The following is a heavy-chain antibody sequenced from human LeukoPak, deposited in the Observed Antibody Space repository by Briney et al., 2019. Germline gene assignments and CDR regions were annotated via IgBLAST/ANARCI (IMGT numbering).Heavy chain of an antibody. V-gene: IGHV3-9*01. J-gene: IGHJ4*02. CDR2: ISWNSGSI. CDR1: GFTFDNYA. CDR3: AKDREILLSFGESAQYFDY. D-gene: IGHD3-10*01. Sequence: PGGSLRLSCAASGFTFDNYAMHWVRQAPGKGLEWVSGISWNSGSIGYADSVKGRFTISRDNSKNTLYLQMNSLRAEDTAVYYCAKDREILLSFGESAQYFDYWGQGTLVTVSS.